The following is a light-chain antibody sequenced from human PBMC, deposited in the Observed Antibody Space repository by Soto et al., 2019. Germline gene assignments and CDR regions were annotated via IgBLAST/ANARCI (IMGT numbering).Light chain of an antibody. Sequence: QSALTQPASVSGSPGQSITISCTGTSSDVGGYNYVSWYQQHPGKAPKLMIYEVSNRPSGVSNRFSGSKSGNTASLTISGLQAEDEAEYYCSSYTSSATPVVFGGGTKVTVL. CDR3: SSYTSSATPVV. CDR2: EVS. J-gene: IGLJ2*01. CDR1: SSDVGGYNY. V-gene: IGLV2-14*01.